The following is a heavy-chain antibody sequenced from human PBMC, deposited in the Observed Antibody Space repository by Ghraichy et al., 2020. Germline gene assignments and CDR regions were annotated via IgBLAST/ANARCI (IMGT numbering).Heavy chain of an antibody. CDR3: ARDRRDLGHPYDYSKTATVLPVYYYYMDV. CDR1: GGSISSGGYY. D-gene: IGHD4-11*01. CDR2: IYYSGST. V-gene: IGHV4-31*03. J-gene: IGHJ6*03. Sequence: SETLSLTCTVSGGSISSGGYYWSWIRQHPGKGLEWIGYIYYSGSTYYNPSLKSRVTISVDTSKNQFSLKLSSVTAADTAVYYCARDRRDLGHPYDYSKTATVLPVYYYYMDVWGKGTTVTVSS.